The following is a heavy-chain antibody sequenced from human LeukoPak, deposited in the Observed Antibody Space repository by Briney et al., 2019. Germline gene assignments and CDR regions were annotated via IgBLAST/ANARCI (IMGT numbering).Heavy chain of an antibody. V-gene: IGHV1-8*01. CDR2: MNPNSGNT. CDR3: ARGGSQYYYYYYMDV. J-gene: IGHJ6*03. Sequence: GASVKVSCKPSRYTFTRYDINWVRQAPGQGLGWMGWMNPNSGNTGYAQKSQGRVTMTRNTSISTAYMELSSLRSEDTAVYYCARGGSQYYYYYYMDVWGKGTTVTISS. CDR1: RYTFTRYD.